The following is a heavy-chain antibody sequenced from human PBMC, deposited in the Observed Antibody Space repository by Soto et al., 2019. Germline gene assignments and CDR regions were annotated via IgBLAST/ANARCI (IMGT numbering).Heavy chain of an antibody. D-gene: IGHD2-2*01. CDR2: ISISGSTI. V-gene: IGHV3-48*01. CDR3: ARGWGSSDKWYDAFDM. J-gene: IGHJ3*02. CDR1: GFTYSSYT. Sequence: GGSLRLSCAASGFTYSSYTMNWVRQAPGKGLEWVSYISISGSTIYYADSVQGRFTISRDNAKDSLYLQMNSLRAEDTAVYYCARGWGSSDKWYDAFDMWGQGTMVTVS.